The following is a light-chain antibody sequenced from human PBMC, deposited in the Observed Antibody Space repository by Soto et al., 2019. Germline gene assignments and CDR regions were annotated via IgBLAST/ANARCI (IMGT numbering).Light chain of an antibody. V-gene: IGLV2-14*01. J-gene: IGLJ2*01. Sequence: QSVLTQPASLSGSPGQSITISCSGTSSDVGAHDFVSWYQHQPDKAPKVIIFEVTKRPSGVSGRFSGSHTGNTASLTISGLHAEDEADYYCNSYTRSKTVIFGGGTKVTVL. CDR1: SSDVGAHDF. CDR3: NSYTRSKTVI. CDR2: EVT.